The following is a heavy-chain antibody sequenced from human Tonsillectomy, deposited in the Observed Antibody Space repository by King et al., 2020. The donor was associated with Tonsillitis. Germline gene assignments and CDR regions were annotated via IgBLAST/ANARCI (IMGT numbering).Heavy chain of an antibody. CDR2: ISHTGST. V-gene: IGHV4-4*02. D-gene: IGHD4-17*01. J-gene: IGHJ1*01. CDR3: AVRLTVTT. CDR1: GASISSGNW. Sequence: QLQESGPGLVEPSGTLSLTCAVSGASISSGNWWTWVRQPPGKGLEWIGEISHTGSTNYNPSLKSRVTVSTDKSKNEFSLKLSSVTAADTAVYYSAVRLTVTTWGQGTLVTVSS.